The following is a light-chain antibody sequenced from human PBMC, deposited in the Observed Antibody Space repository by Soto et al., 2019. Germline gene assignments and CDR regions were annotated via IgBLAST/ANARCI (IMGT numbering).Light chain of an antibody. J-gene: IGKJ5*01. Sequence: DIQMTQSPPTLSASVGDIVTITCRASQSISRWMAWYQQKPGNVAKLLIYDASNLEAGVPSRFRGSGSGTDFTFTISRLQPEDIATYYCQQYENLPTFGQGTRLEIK. CDR2: DAS. V-gene: IGKV1-33*01. CDR1: QSISRW. CDR3: QQYENLPT.